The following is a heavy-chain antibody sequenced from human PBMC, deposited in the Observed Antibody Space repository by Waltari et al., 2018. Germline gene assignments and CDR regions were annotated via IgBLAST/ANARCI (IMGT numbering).Heavy chain of an antibody. CDR3: ARGPVVLEYYDSSGPFDY. CDR2: IYSGGST. J-gene: IGHJ4*02. Sequence: EVQLVESGGGLIQPGGSLRLSCAASGFTVSSNYMSWVRQAPGKGLEWVSVIYSGGSTYYADSVKGRFTISRDNSKNTLYRQMNSLRAEDTAVYYCARGPVVLEYYDSSGPFDYWGQGTLVTVSS. CDR1: GFTVSSNY. V-gene: IGHV3-53*01. D-gene: IGHD3-22*01.